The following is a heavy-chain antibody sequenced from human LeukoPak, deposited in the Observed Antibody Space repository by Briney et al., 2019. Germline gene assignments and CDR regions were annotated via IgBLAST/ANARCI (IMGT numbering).Heavy chain of an antibody. D-gene: IGHD2-2*01. Sequence: GGSLRLSCAASGFTFSNYWMHWVRQAPGKGLVWVSRINTDGSSTSYADSMKGRFTISRDNAKNTLYLQMNSLRAEDTAVYYCARDLRYCSSTSCYDPNFDYWGQGTLVTVSS. CDR3: ARDLRYCSSTSCYDPNFDY. CDR1: GFTFSNYW. J-gene: IGHJ4*02. V-gene: IGHV3-74*01. CDR2: INTDGSST.